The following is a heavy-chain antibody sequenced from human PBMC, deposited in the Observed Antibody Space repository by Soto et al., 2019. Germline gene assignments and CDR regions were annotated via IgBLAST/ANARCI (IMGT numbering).Heavy chain of an antibody. V-gene: IGHV5-10-1*01. CDR3: ARHPDYYDRSGYYYLDF. D-gene: IGHD3-22*01. CDR1: GYIFTSYW. CDR2: IDLSDSYT. Sequence: GESLKISCNGSGYIFTSYWISGVRQMPGKGLEWMGRIDLSDSYTNYSPSFQGHVTISADKSISTAYLQWSSLKASDTAMYYCARHPDYYDRSGYYYLDFWGQGTLVTVSS. J-gene: IGHJ4*02.